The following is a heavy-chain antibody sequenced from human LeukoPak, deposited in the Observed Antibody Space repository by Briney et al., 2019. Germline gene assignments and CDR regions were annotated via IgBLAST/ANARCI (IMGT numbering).Heavy chain of an antibody. V-gene: IGHV4-34*01. J-gene: IGHJ4*02. CDR1: GGSFSGYY. Sequence: SETLSLTCAVYGGSFSGYYWSWIRQPPGKGLEWIGEINHSGSTNYNPSLKSRVTISVDTSKNQFSLKLSSVTAADTAVYYCAREVGPRADYWGQGTLVTVSS. CDR2: INHSGST. CDR3: AREVGPRADY. D-gene: IGHD1-14*01.